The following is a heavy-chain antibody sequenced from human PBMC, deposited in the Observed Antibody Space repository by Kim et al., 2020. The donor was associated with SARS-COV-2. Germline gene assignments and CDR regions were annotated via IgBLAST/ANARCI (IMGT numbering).Heavy chain of an antibody. CDR1: GGSFSGYY. CDR2: INHSGST. V-gene: IGHV4-34*01. CDR3: ARGGITNYNWFDP. Sequence: SETLSLTCAVYGGSFSGYYWSWIRQPPGKGLEWIGEINHSGSTNYNPSLKSRVTISVDTSKNQFSLKLSSVTAADTAVYYCARGGITNYNWFDPWGQGTL. J-gene: IGHJ5*02. D-gene: IGHD3-10*01.